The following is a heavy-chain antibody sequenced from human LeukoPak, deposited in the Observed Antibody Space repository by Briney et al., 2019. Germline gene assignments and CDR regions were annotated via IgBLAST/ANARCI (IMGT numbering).Heavy chain of an antibody. CDR1: GFTFSSYA. CDR3: AKGVAVVPAASYYFGY. V-gene: IGHV3-23*01. D-gene: IGHD2-2*01. Sequence: PGGSLRLSCAASGFTFSSYAMSWVRQAPGKGLEWVSAISGSGGSTYYADSVKGRFTISRDNSKNTLYLQMNSLRAEDTAVYYCAKGVAVVPAASYYFGYWGQGTLVTVSS. J-gene: IGHJ4*02. CDR2: ISGSGGST.